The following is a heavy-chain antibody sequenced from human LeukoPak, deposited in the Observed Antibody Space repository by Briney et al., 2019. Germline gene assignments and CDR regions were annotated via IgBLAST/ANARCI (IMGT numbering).Heavy chain of an antibody. CDR3: ARGVYSGSYYDY. CDR2: ISGSGGTT. V-gene: IGHV3-23*01. Sequence: GGSLRLSCAASAFTFSSYAMSWVRQAPGRGLEWVSAISGSGGTTYYADSVKGRFTISRDNAKNTLYLQMNSLRAEDTAVYYCARGVYSGSYYDYWGQGTLVTVSS. CDR1: AFTFSSYA. J-gene: IGHJ4*02. D-gene: IGHD1-26*01.